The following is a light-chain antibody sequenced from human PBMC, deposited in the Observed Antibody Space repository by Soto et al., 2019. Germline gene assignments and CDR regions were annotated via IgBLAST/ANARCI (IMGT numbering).Light chain of an antibody. CDR1: QSISSY. Sequence: DIQMTQSPSSLSASVGDRVTITCRASQSISSYINWYQQKPGKAPKFLIYGASSLQSGVPSRFSGSGSGTDFTLTISSLQPEDFATYYCQQSYSAPPVTFGPGTNVDIK. CDR3: QQSYSAPPVT. J-gene: IGKJ3*01. CDR2: GAS. V-gene: IGKV1-39*01.